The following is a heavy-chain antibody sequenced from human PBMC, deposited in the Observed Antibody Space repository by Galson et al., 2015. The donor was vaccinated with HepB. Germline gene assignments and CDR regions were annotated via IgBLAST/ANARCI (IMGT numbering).Heavy chain of an antibody. Sequence: SLRLSCAASGFTFSNCPMNWVRQAPGKGLEWVSYISSSSSTIYYADSVKGRFTISRDNAKNSLYLQMNSLRAEDTAVYYCAREPNYGISSYYFDYWGQGTLVTVSS. CDR1: GFTFSNCP. D-gene: IGHD3-22*01. J-gene: IGHJ4*02. CDR3: AREPNYGISSYYFDY. CDR2: ISSSSSTI. V-gene: IGHV3-48*01.